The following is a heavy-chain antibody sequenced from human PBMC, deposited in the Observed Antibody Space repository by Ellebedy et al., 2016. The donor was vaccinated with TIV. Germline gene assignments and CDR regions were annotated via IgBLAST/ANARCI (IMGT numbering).Heavy chain of an antibody. Sequence: SETLSLXXTVSGGSISSSSYYWGWIRQPPGKGLEWIGSIYYSGSTYYNPSLKSRVTISVDTSKNQFSLKLSSVTAADTAVYYCARAHDSSGYPVGYYYGMDVWGQGTTVTVSS. J-gene: IGHJ6*02. CDR2: IYYSGST. V-gene: IGHV4-39*07. D-gene: IGHD3-22*01. CDR1: GGSISSSSYY. CDR3: ARAHDSSGYPVGYYYGMDV.